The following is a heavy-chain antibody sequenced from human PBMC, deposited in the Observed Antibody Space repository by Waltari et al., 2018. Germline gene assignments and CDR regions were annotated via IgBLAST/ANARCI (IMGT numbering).Heavy chain of an antibody. CDR2: VYPGEADNQDEI. CDR1: GYRFTNYW. V-gene: IGHV5-51*01. CDR3: VRHIDGPVLREGDY. Sequence: EVQLVQSGAEVKKPGDSLKLSCKTSGYRFTNYWIGWVRQRSGKGLGWMGIVYPGEADNQDEIRDSPAFQGQVTSSADKSINTAYLQWASLKASDTALYFGVRHIDGPVLREGDYWGQGTLVTVSS. J-gene: IGHJ4*02. D-gene: IGHD2-15*01.